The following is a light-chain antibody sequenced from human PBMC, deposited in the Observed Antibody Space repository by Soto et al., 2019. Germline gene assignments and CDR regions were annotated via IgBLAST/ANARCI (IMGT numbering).Light chain of an antibody. CDR1: QDIRNN. J-gene: IGKJ4*01. CDR3: QQYDSLLRAS. V-gene: IGKV1-33*01. Sequence: DIQMTQSPSSLSASVRDSVTITCPASQDIRNNLNWYQQKPGQAPKVLIYGASNLVTGVPSRFNGSGSGTHFTFTISNLQPEDIATYYCQQYDSLLRASFGGGTKVDIK. CDR2: GAS.